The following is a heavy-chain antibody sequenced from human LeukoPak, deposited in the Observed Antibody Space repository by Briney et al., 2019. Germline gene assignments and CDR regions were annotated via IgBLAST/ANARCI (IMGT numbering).Heavy chain of an antibody. CDR1: GYSFTSYW. Sequence: GESLKISCKGSGYSFTSYWISWVRQMPGKGLEWMGRIDPSDSYTNYSPSFQGHVTISADKSISTAYLQWSSLRASDTAMYYCACTPSSGFLTEPLYYFDYWGQGTLVTVSS. CDR2: IDPSDSYT. V-gene: IGHV5-10-1*01. D-gene: IGHD6-25*01. CDR3: ACTPSSGFLTEPLYYFDY. J-gene: IGHJ4*02.